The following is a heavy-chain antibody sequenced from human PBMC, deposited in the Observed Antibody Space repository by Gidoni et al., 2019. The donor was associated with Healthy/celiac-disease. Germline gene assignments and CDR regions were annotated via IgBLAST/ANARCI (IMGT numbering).Heavy chain of an antibody. CDR1: GFTFSSYA. Sequence: EVQLLESGGGLVQPGGSLRLSCAASGFTFSSYAMSWVRQAPGKGLEWVSAISGSGGSTYYADSVKGRFTISRDKSKNTLYLQMNSLRAEDTAVYYCVKDLVYYDSSGYFDYWGQGTLVTVSS. CDR2: ISGSGGST. D-gene: IGHD3-22*01. J-gene: IGHJ4*02. CDR3: VKDLVYYDSSGYFDY. V-gene: IGHV3-23*01.